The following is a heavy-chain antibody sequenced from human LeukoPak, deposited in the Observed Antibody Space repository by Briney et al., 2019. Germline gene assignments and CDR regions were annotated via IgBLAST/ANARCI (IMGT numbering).Heavy chain of an antibody. J-gene: IGHJ4*02. CDR3: ARGRWELRFDD. D-gene: IGHD1-26*01. V-gene: IGHV4-59*12. CDR1: GGSIRSYY. Sequence: PSETLSLTCAFSGGSIRSYYWSWIRQPPGKGLEWIGYIYYSGGTNYNPSLKSRVTISVDTSKNQFSLKLSSVTAADTAVYYCARGRWELRFDDWGQGTLVTVSS. CDR2: IYYSGGT.